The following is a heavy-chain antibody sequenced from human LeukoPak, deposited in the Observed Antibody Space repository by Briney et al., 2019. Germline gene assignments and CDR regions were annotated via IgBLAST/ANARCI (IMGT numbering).Heavy chain of an antibody. CDR2: IYTSGST. V-gene: IGHV4-4*07. Sequence: PSETLSLTCTVSAGSISSYYWSWIRQPDGKGLEWIGRIYTSGSTNYNPSLKSRVTMSVDTSKNQFSLKLSSVTAADTAVYYCARDLRPLGKFLDWGQGTLVTVSS. CDR3: ARDLRPLGKFLD. J-gene: IGHJ4*02. CDR1: AGSISSYY.